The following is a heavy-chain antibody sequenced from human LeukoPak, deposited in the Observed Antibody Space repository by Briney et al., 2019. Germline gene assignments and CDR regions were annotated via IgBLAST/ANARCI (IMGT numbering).Heavy chain of an antibody. CDR1: GGSISSGDYY. CDR2: IYYSGST. D-gene: IGHD1-1*01. V-gene: IGHV4-30-4*01. J-gene: IGHJ4*02. CDR3: VRQLGYYFGY. Sequence: SETLSLTCTVSGGSISSGDYYWSWIRQPPGKGLEWIGYIYYSGSTYYNPSLKSRVTISVDTSKNQFSLKLSSVTAADTAVYYCVRQLGYYFGYWGQGTLVTVSS.